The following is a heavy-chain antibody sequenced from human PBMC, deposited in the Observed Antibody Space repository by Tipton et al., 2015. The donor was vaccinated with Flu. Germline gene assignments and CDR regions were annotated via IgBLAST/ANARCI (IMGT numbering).Heavy chain of an antibody. D-gene: IGHD3-22*01. CDR3: ARRLSSGYYYPFDY. CDR2: IYHSGST. Sequence: TPSLTCAVSGGSISSSNWWSWVRQPPGKGLEWIGEIYHSGSTNYNPSLKSRVTISVDKSKNQFSLKLSSVTAADTAAYYCARRLSSGYYYPFDYWGQGTLVTVSS. J-gene: IGHJ4*02. V-gene: IGHV4-4*02. CDR1: GGSISSSNW.